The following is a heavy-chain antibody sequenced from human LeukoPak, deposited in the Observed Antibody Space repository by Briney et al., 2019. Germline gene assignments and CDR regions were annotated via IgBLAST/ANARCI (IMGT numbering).Heavy chain of an antibody. V-gene: IGHV4-39*07. CDR1: GGSISSSTYY. J-gene: IGHJ5*02. CDR2: IHDSGIT. CDR3: ARDRQTGLLDP. Sequence: SETLSLTCTVSGGSISSSTYYWGWIRQPPGKGLEWIGSIHDSGITYYKSSLKSRVTISLDTSKNQFSLKLTSVTAADTAFYYCARDRQTGLLDPWGQGTLVTVSS.